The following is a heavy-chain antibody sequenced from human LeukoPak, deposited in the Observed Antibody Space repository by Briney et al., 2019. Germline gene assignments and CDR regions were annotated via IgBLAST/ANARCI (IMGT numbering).Heavy chain of an antibody. CDR1: GGSISSGGYY. CDR3: ARGGYSGYGLDY. J-gene: IGHJ4*02. Sequence: SETLSLTCTVPGGSISSGGYYWSWIRQHPGKGLECIGYIYYSGSTYYDPSLKSRVTISVDTSKNQFSLKLSSVTAADTAVYYCARGGYSGYGLDYWGQGTLVTVSS. D-gene: IGHD5-12*01. V-gene: IGHV4-31*02. CDR2: IYYSGST.